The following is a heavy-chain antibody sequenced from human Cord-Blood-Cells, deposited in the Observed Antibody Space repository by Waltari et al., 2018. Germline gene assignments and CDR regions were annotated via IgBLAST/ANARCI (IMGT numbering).Heavy chain of an antibody. V-gene: IGHV2-5*01. J-gene: IGHJ4*02. CDR1: WFSLSASAVG. Sequence: QINLQESGPTLVKPTQTLTLTCTFSWFSLSASAVGGGWIRQPPGKALECLALIYWHDDQRYTPSLKIMLTNTKDTSKNQVVLTMANMYPADTAPYYFPHIWDCNPDCWGQGTLVTVSS. CDR2: IYWHDDQ. D-gene: IGHD2-21*02. CDR3: PHIWDCNPDC.